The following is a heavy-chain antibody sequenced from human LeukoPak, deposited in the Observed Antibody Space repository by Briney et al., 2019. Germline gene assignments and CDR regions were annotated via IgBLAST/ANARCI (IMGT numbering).Heavy chain of an antibody. J-gene: IGHJ4*02. V-gene: IGHV3-53*01. Sequence: QPGGSLRLSCAASGFTVSDDFMSWVRQAPGKGLEWVSVIYSGGTTYYADSVKGRFTISRDNSKNTLYLQMNSLRAEDAAVYYCARDFGRWIFDYWGQGALVTVSS. D-gene: IGHD3-3*01. CDR2: IYSGGTT. CDR3: ARDFGRWIFDY. CDR1: GFTVSDDF.